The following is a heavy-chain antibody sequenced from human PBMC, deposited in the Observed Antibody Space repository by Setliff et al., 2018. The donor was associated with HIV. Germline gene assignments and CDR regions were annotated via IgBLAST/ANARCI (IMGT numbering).Heavy chain of an antibody. CDR3: ARQVTVVGYFETATGSFNY. V-gene: IGHV4-39*01. CDR1: GGSIGIRSYF. J-gene: IGHJ4*02. D-gene: IGHD2-21*01. CDR2: TYYSGST. Sequence: PSETLSLTCTVSGGSIGIRSYFWGWIRQPPGKGLEWIGTTYYSGSTYYNPSLKSRVTISTDTSKNQFSLKVRSVTAADTAVYYCARQVTVVGYFETATGSFNYWGPGTLVTVSS.